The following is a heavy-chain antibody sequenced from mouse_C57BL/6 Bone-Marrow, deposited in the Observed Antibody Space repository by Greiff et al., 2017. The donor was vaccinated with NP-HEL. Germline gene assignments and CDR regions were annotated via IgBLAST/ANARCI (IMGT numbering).Heavy chain of an antibody. D-gene: IGHD2-5*01. CDR3: ARKGDYSNYDWYFDV. J-gene: IGHJ1*03. CDR1: GYTFTSYW. CDR2: IDPSDSET. Sequence: VQLQQPGAELVRPGSSVKLSCKASGYTFTSYWMHWVKQRPIQGLEWIGNIDPSDSETHYNQKFKDKATLTVDKSSSTAYMQLSSLTSEDSAVYYCARKGDYSNYDWYFDVWGTGTTVTVSS. V-gene: IGHV1-52*01.